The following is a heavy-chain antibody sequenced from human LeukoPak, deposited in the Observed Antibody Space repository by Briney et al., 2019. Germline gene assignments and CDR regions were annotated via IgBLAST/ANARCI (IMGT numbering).Heavy chain of an antibody. D-gene: IGHD5-18*01. CDR1: GYKFSDYY. J-gene: IGHJ4*02. CDR2: INPNSGGT. Sequence: GASVKVSCKASGYKFSDYYLHWVRQAPGQGLEWMGWINPNSGGTNYAQKFQGRVTMTRDTSISTAYMELSRLRSDDTAVYYCARDDTAMVNFDYWGQGTLVTVSS. V-gene: IGHV1-2*02. CDR3: ARDDTAMVNFDY.